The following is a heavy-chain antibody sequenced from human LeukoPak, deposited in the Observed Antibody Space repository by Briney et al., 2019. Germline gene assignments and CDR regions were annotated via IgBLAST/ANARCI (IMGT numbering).Heavy chain of an antibody. CDR3: AKGSLRISSYCGGDCYSPRREFDY. V-gene: IGHV3-21*01. D-gene: IGHD2-21*02. CDR1: GFSFSSYN. J-gene: IGHJ4*02. Sequence: GGSLRLSCEAFGFSFSSYNMDWVRQTPGKGLEWISSITTSSSYTFYADSVKGRFTISRDNSKNTLYLQMNSLRAEDTAVYYCAKGSLRISSYCGGDCYSPRREFDYWGQGTLVTVSS. CDR2: ITTSSSYT.